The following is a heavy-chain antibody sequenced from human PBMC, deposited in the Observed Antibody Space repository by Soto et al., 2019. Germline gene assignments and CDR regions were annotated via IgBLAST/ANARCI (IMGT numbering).Heavy chain of an antibody. Sequence: GGSLRVCNATAELNFRDHYRGWIRQTTGTGLEWVGRIRNKAKSYTTDYAASVKGRFTISRDDSKNSLYLQMNSLKTEDTAVYYCTTAPLRTIDYWGQGTLVTVSS. V-gene: IGHV3-72*01. D-gene: IGHD4-17*01. J-gene: IGHJ4*02. CDR1: ELNFRDHY. CDR3: TTAPLRTIDY. CDR2: IRNKAKSYTT.